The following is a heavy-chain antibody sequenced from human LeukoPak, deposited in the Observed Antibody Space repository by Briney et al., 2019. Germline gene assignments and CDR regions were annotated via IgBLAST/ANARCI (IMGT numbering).Heavy chain of an antibody. CDR2: IWYDGSNK. D-gene: IGHD5-18*01. CDR3: ARSSPDGGIQLWFRLDY. CDR1: GFTFSNYG. Sequence: GGSLRLSYAASGFTFSNYGMHWVRQAPGKGLEWVAVIWYDGSNKYYADSVKGRFTISRDNSKNTLYLQMNSLGAEDTAVYYCARSSPDGGIQLWFRLDYWGQGTLVTVSS. J-gene: IGHJ4*02. V-gene: IGHV3-33*01.